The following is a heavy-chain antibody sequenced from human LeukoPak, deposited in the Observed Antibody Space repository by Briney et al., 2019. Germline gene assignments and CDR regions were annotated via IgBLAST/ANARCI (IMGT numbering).Heavy chain of an antibody. Sequence: GGSLRLSCAASGFTFSSYWMSWVRQAPGKGLEWVANIKRDGSEKYYVDSVKGRFTISRDNAKNSLYLQMNSLRAEDTAVYYCARGGLLFMDYFDYWGQGTLVTVSS. V-gene: IGHV3-7*03. CDR3: ARGGLLFMDYFDY. D-gene: IGHD2-21*02. J-gene: IGHJ4*02. CDR1: GFTFSSYW. CDR2: IKRDGSEK.